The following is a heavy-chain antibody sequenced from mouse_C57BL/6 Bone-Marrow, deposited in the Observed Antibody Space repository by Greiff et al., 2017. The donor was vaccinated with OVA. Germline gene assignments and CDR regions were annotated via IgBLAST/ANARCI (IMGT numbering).Heavy chain of an antibody. V-gene: IGHV14-1*01. Sequence: EVKLMESGAELVRPGASVKLSCTASGFNIKDYYMHWVKQRPEQGLEWIGRIDPGGGNTEYAPKFQGKATMTADPSSNTAYLQLSSLTSEDDAVDYCTGGGYYYGSGDFDVWGTGTTVTVSS. D-gene: IGHD1-1*01. CDR3: TGGGYYYGSGDFDV. CDR1: GFNIKDYY. J-gene: IGHJ1*03. CDR2: IDPGGGNT.